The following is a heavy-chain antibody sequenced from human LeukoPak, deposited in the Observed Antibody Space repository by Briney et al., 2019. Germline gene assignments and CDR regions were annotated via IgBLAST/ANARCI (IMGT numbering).Heavy chain of an antibody. Sequence: AVKVSCKVSEGTIYALSWVRQAPGQGLEWMGGIIPILDVGNSAQQFLRRVSFSADKSTNTAYMELSSLRSEDTAMYFCARGDSDDSGDFRTFESWGQGTLVTVSS. CDR2: IIPILDVG. D-gene: IGHD4-17*01. CDR3: ARGDSDDSGDFRTFES. CDR1: EGTIYA. J-gene: IGHJ4*02. V-gene: IGHV1-69*17.